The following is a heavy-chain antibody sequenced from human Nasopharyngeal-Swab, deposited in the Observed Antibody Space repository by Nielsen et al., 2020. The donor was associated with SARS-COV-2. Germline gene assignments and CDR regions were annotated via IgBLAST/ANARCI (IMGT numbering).Heavy chain of an antibody. V-gene: IGHV1-2*06. CDR3: ARDLLTIFGVGPFDY. J-gene: IGHJ4*02. D-gene: IGHD3-3*01. CDR1: GYTFTGYY. Sequence: ASVKVSCKASGYTFTGYYMHWVRQAPGQGLEWMGRINPNSGGTNYAQKFQGRVTITRDTSASTAYMGLSSLRSEDTAVYYCARDLLTIFGVGPFDYWGQGTLVTVSS. CDR2: INPNSGGT.